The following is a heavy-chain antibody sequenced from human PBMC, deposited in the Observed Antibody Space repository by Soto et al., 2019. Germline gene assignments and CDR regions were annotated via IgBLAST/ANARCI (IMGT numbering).Heavy chain of an antibody. Sequence: EVQLVESGGGLVKPGGSLRLSCAASGFTFSSYSMNWVRQAPGKGLEWVSSISSSSSYIYYADSVKGRFTISRDNAKNSLYLQMNSLRAEDTAVYYCARDYDYIWGSYRDAFDIWGQGTMVTVSS. CDR3: ARDYDYIWGSYRDAFDI. J-gene: IGHJ3*02. CDR1: GFTFSSYS. V-gene: IGHV3-21*01. CDR2: ISSSSSYI. D-gene: IGHD3-16*02.